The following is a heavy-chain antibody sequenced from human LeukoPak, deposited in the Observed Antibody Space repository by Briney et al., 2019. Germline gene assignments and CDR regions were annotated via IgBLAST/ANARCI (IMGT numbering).Heavy chain of an antibody. V-gene: IGHV3-23*01. J-gene: IGHJ4*02. D-gene: IGHD2-15*01. CDR1: GFTFSSYD. CDR2: ISGSDDGT. Sequence: GGSLRLSCAASGFTFSSYDMHWVRQIPGKGLEWVSAISGSDDGTYYADSVKGRFTISRDNSRNTLYLQMNTLRAEDTAVYFCAKSPVSSCRGSFCYPFDYWGQGNLVTVSS. CDR3: AKSPVSSCRGSFCYPFDY.